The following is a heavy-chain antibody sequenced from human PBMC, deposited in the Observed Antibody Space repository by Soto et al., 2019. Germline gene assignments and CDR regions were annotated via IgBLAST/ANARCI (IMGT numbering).Heavy chain of an antibody. CDR3: ARVIESSGYSSGWPFQL. CDR2: ISDSSTTI. Sequence: GGSLRLSCAASGFTFSSYSMNWVRQAPGKGLQWVSYISDSSTTIYYADSVKGRFTISRDNAKNSLYLQMNTVRAEDTAVYYCARVIESSGYSSGWPFQLWGQGTLVTVSS. J-gene: IGHJ1*01. D-gene: IGHD6-19*01. CDR1: GFTFSSYS. V-gene: IGHV3-48*01.